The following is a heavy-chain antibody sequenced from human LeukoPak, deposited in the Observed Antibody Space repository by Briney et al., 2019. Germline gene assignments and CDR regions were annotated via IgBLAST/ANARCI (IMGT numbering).Heavy chain of an antibody. V-gene: IGHV1-2*02. D-gene: IGHD3-22*01. J-gene: IGHJ5*02. CDR2: INPNSGGT. CDR3: ARDGTYYYDSSGYSDH. CDR1: GYTLTELS. Sequence: ASVKVSCKVSGYTLTELSMHWVRQAPGQGLEWMGWINPNSGGTNYAQKFQGRVTMARDTSISTAYMELSRLRSDDTAVYYCARDGTYYYDSSGYSDHWGQGTLVTVSS.